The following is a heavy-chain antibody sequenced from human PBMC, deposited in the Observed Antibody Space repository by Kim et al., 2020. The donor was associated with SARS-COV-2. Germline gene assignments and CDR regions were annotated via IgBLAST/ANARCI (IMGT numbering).Heavy chain of an antibody. CDR2: GSRT. J-gene: IGHJ4*02. CDR3: ARDYGFSY. D-gene: IGHD3-10*01. Sequence: GSRTTYADSVKGRFTISRDNAKNTLYLQMNSLRAEDTAVYYCARDYGFSYWGQGTLVTVSS. V-gene: IGHV3-74*03.